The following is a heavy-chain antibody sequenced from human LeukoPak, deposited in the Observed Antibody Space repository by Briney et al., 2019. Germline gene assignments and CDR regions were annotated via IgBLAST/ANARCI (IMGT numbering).Heavy chain of an antibody. D-gene: IGHD3-10*01. J-gene: IGHJ4*02. CDR1: GFTFSSYS. CDR3: ARDPTNLSGSGSYYSYFDY. CDR2: ISSSSSYI. Sequence: PGGSLRLSCAASGFTFSSYSVNWVRRAPGKGLEWVSSISSSSSYIYYADSVKGRFTISRDNAKNSLYLQMNSLRAEDTAVYYCARDPTNLSGSGSYYSYFDYWGQGTLVTVSS. V-gene: IGHV3-21*01.